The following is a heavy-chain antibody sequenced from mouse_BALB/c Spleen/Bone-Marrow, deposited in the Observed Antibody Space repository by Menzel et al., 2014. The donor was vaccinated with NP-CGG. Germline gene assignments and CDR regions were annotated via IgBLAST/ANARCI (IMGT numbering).Heavy chain of an antibody. Sequence: VQLQQSGPELVKPGASVKISCKASGYVFSNSWMNWVKQRPGEGLEWIGRINPGNGDSNYNGKFKGKATLTADSSSSTAYMQLSSLTAVDSAVYFCARRRTFITTVVDYFDVWGAGTTVTVSS. V-gene: IGHV1-82*01. J-gene: IGHJ1*01. CDR1: GYVFSNSW. CDR2: INPGNGDS. CDR3: ARRRTFITTVVDYFDV. D-gene: IGHD1-1*01.